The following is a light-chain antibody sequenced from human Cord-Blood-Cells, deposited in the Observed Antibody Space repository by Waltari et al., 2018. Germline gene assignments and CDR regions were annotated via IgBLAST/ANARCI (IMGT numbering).Light chain of an antibody. CDR2: AGS. V-gene: IGLV2-14*01. Sequence: QPPPTQPATVSGSPGQSITISCTGTSRTVGGYNYVSWYQQHPGKAHILIIYAGSNRPAGVSNRFSGTMSSNTASLSLSGFQAEDEADYYCSSYTSSSTYVFGTGTKVTVL. J-gene: IGLJ1*01. CDR3: SSYTSSSTYV. CDR1: SRTVGGYNY.